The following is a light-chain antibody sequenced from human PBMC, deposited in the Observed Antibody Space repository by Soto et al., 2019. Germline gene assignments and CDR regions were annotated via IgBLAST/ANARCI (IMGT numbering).Light chain of an antibody. J-gene: IGKJ4*01. CDR3: QQYNSYSPLT. CDR2: DAS. CDR1: QSITTF. Sequence: DIQMTQSPSTLSASLGDRVTITCRASQSITTFLAWYQQKPGKAPQILIYDASKLEPGVPSRLSGGGSGTDFTLTISSLQPDDFATYYCQQYNSYSPLTFGGGTKVDIK. V-gene: IGKV1-5*01.